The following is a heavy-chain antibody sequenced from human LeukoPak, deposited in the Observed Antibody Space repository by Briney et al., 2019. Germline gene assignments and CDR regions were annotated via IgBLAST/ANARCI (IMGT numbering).Heavy chain of an antibody. V-gene: IGHV3-48*03. J-gene: IGHJ4*02. CDR2: ISSSGSTI. CDR1: GFTFSSYE. Sequence: GGSLRLSCAASGFTFSSYEMNWVRQAPGKGLEWVSYISSSGSTIYYADSVKGRFTISRDNAKNSLYLQMNSLRAEDTAVYSCARVRSGYYFDSWGQGTLVTVSS. D-gene: IGHD3-3*01. CDR3: ARVRSGYYFDS.